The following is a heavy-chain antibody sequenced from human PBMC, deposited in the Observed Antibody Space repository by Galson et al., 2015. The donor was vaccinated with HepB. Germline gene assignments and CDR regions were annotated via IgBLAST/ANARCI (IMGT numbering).Heavy chain of an antibody. Sequence: SLRLSCAASGFPFNNAWMTWVRQAPGMGLEWVGRINSDGSGPAYAAFVRGRFTISRDNARKRLYLQMNGLEVEDTAVYYCARVHNPASTVDLIDYWGQGTLVTVSS. CDR2: INSDGSGP. CDR3: ARVHNPASTVDLIDY. D-gene: IGHD1-1*01. CDR1: GFPFNNAW. J-gene: IGHJ4*02. V-gene: IGHV3-74*01.